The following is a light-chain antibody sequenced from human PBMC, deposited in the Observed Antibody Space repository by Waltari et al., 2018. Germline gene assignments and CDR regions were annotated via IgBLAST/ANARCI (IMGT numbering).Light chain of an antibody. V-gene: IGKV3-20*01. Sequence: CRASHSVSSNNLAWYQQKPGQAPRLLIYAASSRATGITDRFSGSGSGTDFTLTISRVEPEDFAVYYCQQYANSPRTFGQGTKVEIK. J-gene: IGKJ1*01. CDR1: HSVSSNN. CDR2: AAS. CDR3: QQYANSPRT.